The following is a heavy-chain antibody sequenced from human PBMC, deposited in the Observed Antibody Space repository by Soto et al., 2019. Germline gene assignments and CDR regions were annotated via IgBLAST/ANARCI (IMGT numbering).Heavy chain of an antibody. D-gene: IGHD5-18*01. CDR1: GFTFSDYY. J-gene: IGHJ5*02. V-gene: IGHV3-11*01. CDR3: ASIPTAIGWFDP. CDR2: ISSSGSTI. Sequence: GGSLRLSCAASGFTFSDYYMSWFRQAPGKGLEWVSYISSSGSTIYYADSVKGRFTISRDNAKNSLYLQMNSLRAEDTAVYYCASIPTAIGWFDPWGQGTLVTVSS.